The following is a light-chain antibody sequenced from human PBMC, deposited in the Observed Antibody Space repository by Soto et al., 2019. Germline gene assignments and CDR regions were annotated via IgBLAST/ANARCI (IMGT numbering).Light chain of an antibody. J-gene: IGKJ1*01. V-gene: IGKV1-39*01. Sequence: DIQLTQSPSSLSASVGDRVTITCRASQSISNYLNWYQQKPGKAPKVLIYAASGLQSGVPSRFSGSGSGRDYTLTISSLQPEDFATYYCQQSYGASWTFGQGTKVEVK. CDR3: QQSYGASWT. CDR1: QSISNY. CDR2: AAS.